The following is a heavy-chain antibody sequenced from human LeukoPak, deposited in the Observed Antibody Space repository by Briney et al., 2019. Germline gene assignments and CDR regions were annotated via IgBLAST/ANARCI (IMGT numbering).Heavy chain of an antibody. CDR1: GGSISSGSYY. J-gene: IGHJ4*02. Sequence: SETLSLTCTVSGGSISSGSYYWSWIRQPAGKGLEWIGRIYTSGSTNYNPSLKSRVTISVDTSKNQFSLKLSSVTAADTAVYYCARSVEYTFDYWGQGTLVTVSS. V-gene: IGHV4-61*02. CDR2: IYTSGST. D-gene: IGHD6-6*01. CDR3: ARSVEYTFDY.